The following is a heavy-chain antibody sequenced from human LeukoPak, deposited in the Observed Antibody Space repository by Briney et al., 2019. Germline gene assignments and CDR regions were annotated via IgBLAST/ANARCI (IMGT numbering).Heavy chain of an antibody. CDR1: GGSISSYY. D-gene: IGHD6-13*01. CDR2: INHSGST. V-gene: IGHV4-34*01. Sequence: SETLSLTCTVSGGSISSYYWSWIRQPPGKGLEWIGEINHSGSTNYNPSLKSRVTISVDTSKNQLSLKLSSVTAADTAVYYCAIVAAAGTGGYWGQGTLVTVSS. CDR3: AIVAAAGTGGY. J-gene: IGHJ4*02.